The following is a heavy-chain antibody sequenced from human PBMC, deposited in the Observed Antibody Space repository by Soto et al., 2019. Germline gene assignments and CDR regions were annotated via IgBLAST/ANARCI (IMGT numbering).Heavy chain of an antibody. Sequence: PSETLSLTCSVSGASISSDDYYWSWIRQTPGRGLEWIGFIFYSGNTYYNPSFNTRASIAVDTSKNQFSLKLSSVTAADTAVYYCARFAKEENPKVGSWYYFDYWGQGTRVTVSS. D-gene: IGHD6-13*01. J-gene: IGHJ4*02. V-gene: IGHV4-30-4*01. CDR2: IFYSGNT. CDR1: GASISSDDYY. CDR3: ARFAKEENPKVGSWYYFDY.